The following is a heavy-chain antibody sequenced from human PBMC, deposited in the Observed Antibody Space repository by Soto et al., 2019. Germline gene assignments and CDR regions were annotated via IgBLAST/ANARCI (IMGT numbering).Heavy chain of an antibody. CDR1: GFTFSSYA. J-gene: IGHJ6*02. CDR2: ISGSGGST. D-gene: IGHD3-16*02. Sequence: LRLSCAASGFTFSSYAMSWVRQAPGKGLEWVSAISGSGGSTYYADSVKGRFTISRDNSKNTLYLQMNSLRAEDTAVYYCAKGYRGYYYYGMDVWGQGTTVTVSS. CDR3: AKGYRGYYYYGMDV. V-gene: IGHV3-23*01.